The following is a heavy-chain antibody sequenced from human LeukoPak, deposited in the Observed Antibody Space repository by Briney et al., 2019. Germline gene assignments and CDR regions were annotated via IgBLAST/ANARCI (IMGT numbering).Heavy chain of an antibody. J-gene: IGHJ4*02. Sequence: SETLSLTCTVSGGSISSSSYYWGWIRQPPGKGLEWIGSIYYSGSTYYNPSLNSRVTISVDTSKNRISLKLTSVTAADTAVFYCARLPQRSDILTSYANSFDYWGQGTLVTVSS. CDR1: GGSISSSSYY. D-gene: IGHD3-9*01. CDR2: IYYSGST. V-gene: IGHV4-39*01. CDR3: ARLPQRSDILTSYANSFDY.